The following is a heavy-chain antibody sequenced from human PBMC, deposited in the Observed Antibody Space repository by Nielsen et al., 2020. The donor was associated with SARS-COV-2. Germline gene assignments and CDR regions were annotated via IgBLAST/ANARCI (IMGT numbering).Heavy chain of an antibody. CDR3: AKGSDFTGFDS. CDR1: GFTFRSYA. V-gene: IGHV3-23*01. D-gene: IGHD1-14*01. J-gene: IGHJ4*02. CDR2: FSDNGGPT. Sequence: GESLKISCAASGFTFRSYAMHWVRQAPGKGLEWVSTFSDNGGPTYHADSVKGRFTISRDNSNSTLFLQMNSLRVEDTALYYCAKGSDFTGFDSWCRGTLVTVPS.